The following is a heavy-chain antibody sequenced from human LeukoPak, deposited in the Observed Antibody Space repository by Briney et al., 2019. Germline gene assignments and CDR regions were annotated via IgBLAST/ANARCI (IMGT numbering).Heavy chain of an antibody. CDR3: ARDVVVVPAAMTDDWYFDL. CDR2: IYTSGST. J-gene: IGHJ2*01. D-gene: IGHD2-2*01. Sequence: PSETLSLTCTVSGGSISSSSYYWGWIRQPPGKGLEWIGSIYTSGSTNYNPSLKSRVTMSVDTSKSQFSLKLSSVTAADTAVYYCARDVVVVPAAMTDDWYFDLWGRGTLVTVSS. V-gene: IGHV4-39*07. CDR1: GGSISSSSYY.